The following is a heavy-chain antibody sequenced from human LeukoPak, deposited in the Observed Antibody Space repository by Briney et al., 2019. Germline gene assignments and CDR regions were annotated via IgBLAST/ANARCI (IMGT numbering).Heavy chain of an antibody. CDR1: GFTFSGSA. D-gene: IGHD4-17*01. CDR3: TSGIYGDSDW. J-gene: IGHJ4*02. Sequence: GGSLRLSCAASGFTFSGSAMPWVRQASGKGLEWVGRIRSKASSYATAYAASVKGRFTISRDDSKNTAYLQMNSLKTEDTAVYYCTSGIYGDSDWWGQGTLVTVSS. V-gene: IGHV3-73*01. CDR2: IRSKASSYAT.